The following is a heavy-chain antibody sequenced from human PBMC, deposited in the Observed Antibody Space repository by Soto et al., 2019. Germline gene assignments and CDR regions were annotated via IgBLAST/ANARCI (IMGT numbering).Heavy chain of an antibody. Sequence: GGSLRLSCAASGFTFSSYGMHWVRQAPGKGLEWVAVIWYDGSNKYYADSVKGRFTIPRDNSKNTLYLQMNSLRAEDTAGYYCAREVRGVITHWGQGTLVTVSS. J-gene: IGHJ4*02. CDR3: AREVRGVITH. CDR1: GFTFSSYG. V-gene: IGHV3-33*01. CDR2: IWYDGSNK. D-gene: IGHD3-10*01.